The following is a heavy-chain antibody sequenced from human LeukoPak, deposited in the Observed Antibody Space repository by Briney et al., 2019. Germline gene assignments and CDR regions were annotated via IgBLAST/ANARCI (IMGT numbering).Heavy chain of an antibody. Sequence: ASVTVSCKASVYTFTNFDVNWVRQAPGQGLEWMAWMNPGSGDTGYEGKFQARLTMSRNTSITTASMELSSLTSEDTAVYYCARSRRGYYMDVWGKGTTVIVSS. CDR3: ARSRRGYYMDV. CDR1: VYTFTNFD. V-gene: IGHV1-8*02. J-gene: IGHJ6*03. CDR2: MNPGSGDT.